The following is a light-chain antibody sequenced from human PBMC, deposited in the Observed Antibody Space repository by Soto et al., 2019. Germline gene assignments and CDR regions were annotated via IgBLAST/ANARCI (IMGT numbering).Light chain of an antibody. CDR3: QQSYSTPPT. Sequence: DIQMTQSPSSLSSSVGDRVTITCRASQSIATYLNWYQLKPGKAPNLLIYAASSLQSGVPSRFSGSGSGTDFTLTISSLQPEDFASYYCQQSYSTPPTFDQGTKLEIK. CDR1: QSIATY. CDR2: AAS. J-gene: IGKJ2*01. V-gene: IGKV1-39*01.